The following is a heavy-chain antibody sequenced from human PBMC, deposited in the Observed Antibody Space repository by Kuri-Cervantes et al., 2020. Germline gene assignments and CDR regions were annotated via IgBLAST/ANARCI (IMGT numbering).Heavy chain of an antibody. Sequence: GGSLRLSCAASGFTFSSYGMSWVRQAPGKGLEWVSSSSGTNGGDRTYYSDSVKGRFTISRDNSKNTLFVQMNSLRVEDTAVYYCARGEVSGTSDYWGQGTLVTVSS. D-gene: IGHD1-1*01. J-gene: IGHJ4*02. CDR1: GFTFSSYG. CDR2: SSGTNGGDRT. V-gene: IGHV3-23*01. CDR3: ARGEVSGTSDY.